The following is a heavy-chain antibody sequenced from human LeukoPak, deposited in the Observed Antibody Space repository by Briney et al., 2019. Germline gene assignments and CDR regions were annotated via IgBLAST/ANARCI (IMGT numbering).Heavy chain of an antibody. J-gene: IGHJ4*02. CDR3: ARGLSSSWYFDY. CDR1: GGSISSGGYY. D-gene: IGHD6-13*01. CDR2: IYYSGST. Sequence: PSQTLSLTCTVSGGSISSGGYYWSWIRQHPRKGLEWIGYIYYSGSTYYNPSLKSRVTISVDTSKNQFSLKLSSVTAADTAVYYCARGLSSSWYFDYWGQGTLVTVSS. V-gene: IGHV4-31*03.